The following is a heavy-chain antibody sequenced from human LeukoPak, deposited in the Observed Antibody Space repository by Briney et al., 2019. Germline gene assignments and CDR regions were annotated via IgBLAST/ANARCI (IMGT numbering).Heavy chain of an antibody. Sequence: GGSLRLSCAASGFLFSDHYMDWVRQAPGKGLEWVGRIRNKPNGYTTEYAASVKGRFTISRDDSTNSLYLQMNSLRDEDTAVYYCGGGYCSGCHWGYYYYGMDVWGQGTTVTVSS. CDR3: GGGYCSGCHWGYYYYGMDV. CDR1: GFLFSDHY. D-gene: IGHD2-15*01. J-gene: IGHJ6*02. V-gene: IGHV3-72*01. CDR2: IRNKPNGYTT.